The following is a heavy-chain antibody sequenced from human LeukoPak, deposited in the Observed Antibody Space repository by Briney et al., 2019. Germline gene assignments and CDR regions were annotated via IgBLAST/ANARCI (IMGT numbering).Heavy chain of an antibody. Sequence: GESLRLSCAASGFTFSSYSMNWVRQAPGKGLEWVSSISSSSSYIYYADSVKGRFTISRDNAKNSLYLQMNSLRAEDTAVYYCARDRYSSGWTYFDYWGQGTLVTVSS. CDR3: ARDRYSSGWTYFDY. J-gene: IGHJ4*02. CDR1: GFTFSSYS. V-gene: IGHV3-21*01. CDR2: ISSSSSYI. D-gene: IGHD6-19*01.